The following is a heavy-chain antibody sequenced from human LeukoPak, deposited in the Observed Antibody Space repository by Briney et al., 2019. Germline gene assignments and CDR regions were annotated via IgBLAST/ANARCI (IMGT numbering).Heavy chain of an antibody. CDR3: AREFGSGWYGV. D-gene: IGHD6-19*01. CDR1: GFTFSSYS. V-gene: IGHV3-21*01. CDR2: ISSSSSYI. J-gene: IGHJ3*01. Sequence: KPGGSLRLSCAASGFTFSSYSMNWLRQAPGKGLECVSSISSSSSYIYYADSVKGRFTISRDNAKNSLYLQMNSLRAEDTAVYYCAREFGSGWYGVWGQGTMVTVSS.